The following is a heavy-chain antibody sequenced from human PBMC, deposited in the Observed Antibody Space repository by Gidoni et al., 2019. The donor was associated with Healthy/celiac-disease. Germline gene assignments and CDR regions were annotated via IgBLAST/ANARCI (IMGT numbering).Heavy chain of an antibody. CDR2: INHSGST. Sequence: QVQLQQWGAGLLKPSETLSLTCAVYGGSFSGYYWSWIRQPPGKGLEWIGEINHSGSTNYNPSLKSRVTISVDTSKNQFSLKLSSVTAADTAVYYCARGHEYSSSSPAGYYYGMDVWGQGTTVTVSS. CDR3: ARGHEYSSSSPAGYYYGMDV. D-gene: IGHD6-6*01. J-gene: IGHJ6*02. V-gene: IGHV4-34*01. CDR1: GGSFSGYY.